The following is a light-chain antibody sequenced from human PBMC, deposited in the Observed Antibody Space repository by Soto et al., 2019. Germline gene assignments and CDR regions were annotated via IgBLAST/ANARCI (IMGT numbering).Light chain of an antibody. CDR2: GAS. CDR1: QSVRSN. CDR3: QQYGKSPNT. J-gene: IGKJ5*01. V-gene: IGKV3-15*01. Sequence: EVVMTQSPATLSVSPGERVTLSCRASQSVRSNLAWYQQKPGQSPRLLIYGASTRATGIPARFSGSGSGTEFTLTISSLQSEDFAVYYCQQYGKSPNTFGQGTRRDI.